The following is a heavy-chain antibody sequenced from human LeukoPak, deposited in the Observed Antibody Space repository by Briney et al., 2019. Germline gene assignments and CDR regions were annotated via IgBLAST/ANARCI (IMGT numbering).Heavy chain of an antibody. V-gene: IGHV1-69*04. D-gene: IGHD3-10*01. Sequence: GASVKVSCKASGGTFSSYAISWVRQAPGQGLEWMGRIIPIFGIANYAQKFQGRVTITADKSTSTAYMELSSLRSEDTAVYYCASGYSYRSGSYSPFDYWGQGTLVTVSS. CDR3: ASGYSYRSGSYSPFDY. CDR1: GGTFSSYA. CDR2: IIPIFGIA. J-gene: IGHJ4*02.